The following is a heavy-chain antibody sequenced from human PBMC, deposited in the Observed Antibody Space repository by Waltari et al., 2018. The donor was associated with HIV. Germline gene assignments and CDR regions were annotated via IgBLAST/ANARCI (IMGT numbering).Heavy chain of an antibody. CDR1: GFDFKKYW. Sequence: EVQLVESGGGLVKPGESLRVSCAASGFDFKKYWMSWFRQAPEKGLEVVGRIKSKQRGGTVDYAAPVKGRFTISRDDSKNMMYLQMDSLESEDTAVYYCTTGSSGAEDYWGQGTLVTVSS. CDR2: IKSKQRGGTV. J-gene: IGHJ4*02. CDR3: TTGSSGAEDY. D-gene: IGHD3-22*01. V-gene: IGHV3-15*01.